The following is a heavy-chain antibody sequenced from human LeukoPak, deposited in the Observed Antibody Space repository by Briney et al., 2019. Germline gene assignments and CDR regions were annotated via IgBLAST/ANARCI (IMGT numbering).Heavy chain of an antibody. J-gene: IGHJ4*02. CDR2: TSYDEANK. CDR1: GFTFSSYW. V-gene: IGHV3-30-3*01. CDR3: ARDLPPLDY. Sequence: GGSLRLSCAASGFTFSSYWMTWVRQAPGKGLEWVALTSYDEANKGYADSVKGRYTISRDNSKNTLYLQMNSLRVEDTAVYYCARDLPPLDYWGQGTLVTVS.